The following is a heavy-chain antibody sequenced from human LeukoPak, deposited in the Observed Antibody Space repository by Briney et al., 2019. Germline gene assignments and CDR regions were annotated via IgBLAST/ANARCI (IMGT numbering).Heavy chain of an antibody. J-gene: IGHJ4*02. CDR1: GDSISSGDYY. CDR2: INTSGST. V-gene: IGHV4-61*02. CDR3: ARGPYSYDSSGSFDY. D-gene: IGHD3-22*01. Sequence: SETLSLTCTVAGDSISSGDYYWSWIRQPAGKGLEWIGRINTSGSTNYNPSLKSRVTISVDTSKNQFSLKLSSVTAADTAVYYCARGPYSYDSSGSFDYWGQGTLVTVSS.